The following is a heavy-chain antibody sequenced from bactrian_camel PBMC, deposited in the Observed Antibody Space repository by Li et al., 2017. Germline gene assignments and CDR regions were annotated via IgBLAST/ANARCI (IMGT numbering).Heavy chain of an antibody. V-gene: IGHV3S53*01. CDR2: IDSDGVT. J-gene: IGHJ6*01. D-gene: IGHD6*01. CDR3: AADPRTLTVTLTGPQCSEYKS. Sequence: QLVESGGGSVQAGGSLRLSCAASGYTDPSNCLGWFRLAPGEEREEVAYIDSDGVTSYADSVKGRFTVSQDNAKGTLYLQMNMLKPEDTAMYYCAADPRTLTVTLTGPQCSEYKSWGQGTQVTVS. CDR1: GYTDPSNC.